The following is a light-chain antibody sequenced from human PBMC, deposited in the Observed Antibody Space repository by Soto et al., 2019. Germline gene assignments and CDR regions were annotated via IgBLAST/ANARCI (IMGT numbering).Light chain of an antibody. J-gene: IGKJ3*01. V-gene: IGKV3-11*01. CDR2: DAS. Sequence: EIVLTQSPATLSLSPGERATLSCRASQSVSSYLAWYQQKPGQAPRLLIYDASNRATGIPARFSGSGSGTDVTLTISSLEPDDFAVYYCQQRSNWPPIFTFGPGTKVDIK. CDR1: QSVSSY. CDR3: QQRSNWPPIFT.